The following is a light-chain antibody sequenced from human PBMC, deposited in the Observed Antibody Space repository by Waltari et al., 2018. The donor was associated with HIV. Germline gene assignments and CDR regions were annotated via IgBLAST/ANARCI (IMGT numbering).Light chain of an antibody. CDR3: QSYDSSLSAWV. CDR2: GNS. V-gene: IGLV1-40*01. CDR1: SSNIGAGYD. J-gene: IGLJ3*02. Sequence: QSVLTQPPSVSGAPGQRVTISCTGSSSNIGAGYDVHWYQQLPGTAPHLLIHGNSNRPSGVPDRFSGSKSGTSASLAITGLQAEDEADYYCQSYDSSLSAWVFGGGTRLTVL.